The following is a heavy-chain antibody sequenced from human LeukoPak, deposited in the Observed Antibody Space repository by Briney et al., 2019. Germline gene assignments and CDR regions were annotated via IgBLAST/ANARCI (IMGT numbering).Heavy chain of an antibody. CDR1: GFTFSDAW. V-gene: IGHV3-7*01. CDR2: IKQDGSEK. D-gene: IGHD6-6*01. Sequence: PGGSLRLSCAASGFTFSDAWMSWVRQAPGKGLEWVANIKQDGSEKYYVDSVKGRFTISRDNAKNSLYLQMNSLRAEDTAVYYCARGSSGFDYWGQGTLVTVSS. CDR3: ARGSSGFDY. J-gene: IGHJ4*02.